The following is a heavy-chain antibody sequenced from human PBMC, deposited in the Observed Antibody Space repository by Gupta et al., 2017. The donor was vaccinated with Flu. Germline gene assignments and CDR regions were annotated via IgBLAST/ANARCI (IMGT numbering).Heavy chain of an antibody. J-gene: IGHJ2*01. Sequence: QVQLVESGGGLVKPGGALRLSCSASRFTFRDYYLSWILQAPGRGVERLSYISTTTGYTDYEDSVKGRFTISRDNARNSLYLQMNSLRAEDTAVYYCARAHRHIQLDWYFDLWGRGTLVTVSS. CDR1: RFTFRDYY. CDR3: ARAHRHIQLDWYFDL. CDR2: ISTTTGYT. D-gene: IGHD1-1*01. V-gene: IGHV3-11*05.